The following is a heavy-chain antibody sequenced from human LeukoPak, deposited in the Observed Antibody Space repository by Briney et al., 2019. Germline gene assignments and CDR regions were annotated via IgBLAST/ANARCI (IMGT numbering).Heavy chain of an antibody. Sequence: SETLSLTCAVYGGSFSGYYWSWIRQPPGKGLEWIGEINHSGSTNYNPSLKSRVTISVDTSKNQFSLKLSSVTAADTAVYYCARDPYSSSWYTRKQPCLDYWGQGTLVTVSS. CDR3: ARDPYSSSWYTRKQPCLDY. J-gene: IGHJ4*02. D-gene: IGHD6-13*01. CDR1: GGSFSGYY. V-gene: IGHV4-34*01. CDR2: INHSGST.